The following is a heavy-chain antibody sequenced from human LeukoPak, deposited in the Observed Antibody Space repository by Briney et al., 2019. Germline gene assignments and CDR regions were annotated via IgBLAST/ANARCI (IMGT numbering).Heavy chain of an antibody. Sequence: PSETLSLTCTVSGGSISSYYWSWIRQPPGKGLEWIGYIYYSGSTNYNPSLKSRVTISVDTSKNQFSLKLSSVTAADTAVYYCARGLMLRGAFDIWGQGIMVTVSS. CDR1: GGSISSYY. CDR3: ARGLMLRGAFDI. J-gene: IGHJ3*02. V-gene: IGHV4-59*01. D-gene: IGHD2-15*01. CDR2: IYYSGST.